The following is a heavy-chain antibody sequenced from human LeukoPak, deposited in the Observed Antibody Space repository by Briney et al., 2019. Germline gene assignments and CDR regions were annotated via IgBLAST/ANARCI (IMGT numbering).Heavy chain of an antibody. V-gene: IGHV1-69*05. CDR3: ARGNTFGTTLTYHWFDP. Sequence: ASVKVSCKASGGTFSSYAISWVRQAPGQGLEWMGGIIPIFGTANYAQKFQGRVTITTDESTSTAYMELSSLRSEDTAVYYCARGNTFGTTLTYHWFDPWGQGTLVTVSS. J-gene: IGHJ5*02. D-gene: IGHD1-7*01. CDR1: GGTFSSYA. CDR2: IIPIFGTA.